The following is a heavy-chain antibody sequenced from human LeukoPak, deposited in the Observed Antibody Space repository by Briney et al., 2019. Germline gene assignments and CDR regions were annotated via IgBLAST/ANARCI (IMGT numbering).Heavy chain of an antibody. D-gene: IGHD4-17*01. J-gene: IGHJ4*02. CDR2: INHSGST. V-gene: IGHV4-34*01. CDR3: ARRFSLLRSQIDY. CDR1: GGSFSGYY. Sequence: SETLSLTCAVYGGSFSGYYWSWIRQPPGKGLEWIGEINHSGSTNYNPSLKSRVTISVDTSKNQFSLKLSSVTAADTAVYYCARRFSLLRSQIDYWGQGTLVTVSS.